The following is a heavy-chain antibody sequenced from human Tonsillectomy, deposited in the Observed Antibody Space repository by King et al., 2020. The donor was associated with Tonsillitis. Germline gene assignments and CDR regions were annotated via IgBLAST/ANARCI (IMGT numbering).Heavy chain of an antibody. CDR3: VRYEGGVFDP. J-gene: IGHJ5*02. V-gene: IGHV4-31*03. Sequence: VQLQESGPGLVKPSQTLSLTCTVSCGSISGDTYWSWIRQHPGKGLEGIGDISFSGNIYYNPSLKSRLTISVDTSKNQFSLRLNSVTAADTAVYYCVRYEGGVFDPWGQGTLVTVSS. CDR1: CGSISGDTY. D-gene: IGHD2-15*01. CDR2: ISFSGNI.